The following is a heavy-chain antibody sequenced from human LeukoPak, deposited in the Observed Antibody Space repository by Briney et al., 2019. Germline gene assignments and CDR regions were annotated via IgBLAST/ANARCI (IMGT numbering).Heavy chain of an antibody. V-gene: IGHV1-69*13. CDR2: IIPIFGTA. Sequence: ASVKVSCKASGGTFSSYAISWVRQAPGQGLEWIGGIIPIFGTANYAQKFQGRVTITADESTSTAYMELSSLRSEDTAVYYCARGDLYCSSTSCSYYFDYWGQGTLVTVSS. CDR1: GGTFSSYA. D-gene: IGHD2-2*01. J-gene: IGHJ4*02. CDR3: ARGDLYCSSTSCSYYFDY.